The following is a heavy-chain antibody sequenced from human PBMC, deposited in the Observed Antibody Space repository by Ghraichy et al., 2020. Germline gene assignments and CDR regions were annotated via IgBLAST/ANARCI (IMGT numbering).Heavy chain of an antibody. CDR2: IGSGGTK. CDR1: GFTFTNSA. D-gene: IGHD4-17*01. CDR3: AKGGESGDYVFDY. J-gene: IGHJ4*02. V-gene: IGHV3-23*01. Sequence: LSLTCAASGFTFTNSAMRWVRQAPGKGLAWVSTIGSGGTKYYADSVKGRFTISRDNSKNTLFLHMNSLRADDTAVYYCAKGGESGDYVFDYWGQGTLITVSS.